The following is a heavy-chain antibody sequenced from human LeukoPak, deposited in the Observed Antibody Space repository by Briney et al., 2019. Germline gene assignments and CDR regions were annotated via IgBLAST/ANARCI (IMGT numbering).Heavy chain of an antibody. Sequence: PSETLSLTCNVSGGSISSSSYYYCWIRQPPGKGLEWIGSIYYSGSTYYNPSLKSRVTISVDTSKNQISLQLSSVTAADTAVYYCQVRFDYWGQGTLVTVSS. V-gene: IGHV4-39*07. CDR1: GGSISSSSYY. CDR2: IYYSGST. J-gene: IGHJ4*02. CDR3: QVRFDY.